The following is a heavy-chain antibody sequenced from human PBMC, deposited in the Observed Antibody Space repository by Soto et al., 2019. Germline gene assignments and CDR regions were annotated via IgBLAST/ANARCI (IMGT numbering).Heavy chain of an antibody. Sequence: GGSLRLSCAASGFTFSNAWMNWVRQAPGKGLEWVGRIKSKTDGGTTDYAAPVKGRFTISRDDSKNTLYLQMNSLKTEDTAVYYCTTFGAIVVVAATFAPDVWGQGTTVTVSS. CDR1: GFTFSNAW. D-gene: IGHD2-15*01. CDR2: IKSKTDGGTT. CDR3: TTFGAIVVVAATFAPDV. J-gene: IGHJ6*02. V-gene: IGHV3-15*07.